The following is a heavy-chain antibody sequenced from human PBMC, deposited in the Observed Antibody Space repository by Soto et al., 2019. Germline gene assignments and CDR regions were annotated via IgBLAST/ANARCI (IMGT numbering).Heavy chain of an antibody. Sequence: QVQLVQSGAEVKKPGALVKVSCKASGYTFTSYGISWVRQAPGQGLEWMGWISAYNGNTNYAQKLQGRVTMTTDTSTSTAYMELRSLRSDDTAVYYCAKTYYDILTGYPAKYGMDVWGQGTTVTVSS. CDR3: AKTYYDILTGYPAKYGMDV. D-gene: IGHD3-9*01. J-gene: IGHJ6*02. V-gene: IGHV1-18*01. CDR2: ISAYNGNT. CDR1: GYTFTSYG.